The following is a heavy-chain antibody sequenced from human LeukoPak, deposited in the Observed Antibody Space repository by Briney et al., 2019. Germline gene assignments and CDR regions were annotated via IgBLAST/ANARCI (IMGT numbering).Heavy chain of an antibody. Sequence: SGGSLRLSCAASGFTLSDHYMDWVRQAPGKGLEWVGRIRNKAHSYTTEYAASVKGRVTISRDDSKNSLYLQMNSLKTEDTAVYYCARDLDYGGNSNFDYWGQGTLVTVSS. CDR1: GFTLSDHY. D-gene: IGHD4-23*01. CDR2: IRNKAHSYTT. CDR3: ARDLDYGGNSNFDY. J-gene: IGHJ4*02. V-gene: IGHV3-72*01.